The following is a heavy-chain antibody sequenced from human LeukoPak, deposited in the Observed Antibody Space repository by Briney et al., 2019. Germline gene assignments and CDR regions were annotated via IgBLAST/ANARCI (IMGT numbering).Heavy chain of an antibody. D-gene: IGHD1-26*01. V-gene: IGHV4-4*08. Sequence: SETLSLTCTVSGGSISSYYWSWIRQPPGKGLEWIGYIYSSGSTNYNPSLKGRVTISVDTSKNQFSLMLTSVTAADTAVYFCARLVRSSSFYFAFWGQGNLVTVSS. CDR1: GGSISSYY. CDR2: IYSSGST. J-gene: IGHJ4*02. CDR3: ARLVRSSSFYFAF.